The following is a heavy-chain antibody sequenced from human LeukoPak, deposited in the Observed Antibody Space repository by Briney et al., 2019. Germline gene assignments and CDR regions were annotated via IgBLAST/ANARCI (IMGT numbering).Heavy chain of an antibody. J-gene: IGHJ4*02. V-gene: IGHV4-38-2*02. CDR3: ARERTYSNPPLDY. Sequence: NASETLSLTCTVSGYSISSGYYWGWIRQPPGKGLEWIGSIYHTGSIYYNPSLKSRVTISVDTSKNQFSLKLSSVTAADTAVYYCARERTYSNPPLDYWGQGTLVTVSS. CDR2: IYHTGSI. D-gene: IGHD4-11*01. CDR1: GYSISSGYY.